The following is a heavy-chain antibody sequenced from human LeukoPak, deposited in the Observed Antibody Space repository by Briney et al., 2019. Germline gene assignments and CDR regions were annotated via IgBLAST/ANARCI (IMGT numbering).Heavy chain of an antibody. CDR2: ISSSSSTI. CDR1: GFTFSSYS. J-gene: IGHJ3*02. D-gene: IGHD1-26*01. V-gene: IGHV3-48*01. CDR3: ARSGSGSYSRGAFDI. Sequence: PGGSLRLSCAASGFTFSSYSMNWVRQAPGKGLEWVSYISSSSSTIYYADSVKGRFTTSRDNAKNSLYLQMNSLRAEDTAVYYCARSGSGSYSRGAFDIWGQGTMVTVSS.